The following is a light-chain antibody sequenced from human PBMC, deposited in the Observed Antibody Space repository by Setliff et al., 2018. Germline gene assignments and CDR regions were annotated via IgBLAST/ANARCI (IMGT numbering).Light chain of an antibody. CDR2: GVS. CDR1: SNDVGSYDL. V-gene: IGLV2-14*03. CDR3: NAYTAGTTYV. Sequence: QSALAQPASVSGSPGQSITISCSGTSNDVGSYDLVSWYQQHPGEAPKLIIYGVSDRPSGVSSRFSGSKSGNTASLTISGLQTEDEADYYCNAYTAGTTYVFGTGTKVTVL. J-gene: IGLJ1*01.